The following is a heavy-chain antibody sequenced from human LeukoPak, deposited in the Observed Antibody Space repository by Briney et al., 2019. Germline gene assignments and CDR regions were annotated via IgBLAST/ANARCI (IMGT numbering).Heavy chain of an antibody. CDR1: GGTFSSYA. D-gene: IGHD3-16*01. Sequence: SVKVSCKASGGTFSSYAISWVRQAPGQGLERMGRIIPIFGTANYAQKFQGRVTITTDESTSTAYMELSSLRSEDTAVYYCARVPGLRGSWFDPWGQGTLVTVSS. V-gene: IGHV1-69*05. J-gene: IGHJ5*02. CDR2: IIPIFGTA. CDR3: ARVPGLRGSWFDP.